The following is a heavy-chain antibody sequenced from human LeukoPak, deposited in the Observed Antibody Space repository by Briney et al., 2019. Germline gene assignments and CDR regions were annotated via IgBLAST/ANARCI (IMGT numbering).Heavy chain of an antibody. V-gene: IGHV3-15*01. Sequence: KPGGSLRLSCAASGFTFSNAWMSWVRQAPGKGLEWVGRIKSKTDGGTTDYAAPVKGRFTISRDDSKNTLYLQMNSLKTEDTAVHYCTTDISSGYYFLKVWGQGTLVTVSS. CDR1: GFTFSNAW. CDR3: TTDISSGYYFLKV. J-gene: IGHJ4*02. D-gene: IGHD3-22*01. CDR2: IKSKTDGGTT.